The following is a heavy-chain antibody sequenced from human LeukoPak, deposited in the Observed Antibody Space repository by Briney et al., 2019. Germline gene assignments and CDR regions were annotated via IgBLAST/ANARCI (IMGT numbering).Heavy chain of an antibody. Sequence: QTGRSLRLSCIASGFTFGVDGMSWFRQVPGKGLEWVAFIRSKSYGGTSEYAASVRGRFTVSRDDSKSIAYLQMESLKTEDTAVYYCSRDFWRFGLDFWGQGTPVTVSS. D-gene: IGHD3-10*01. V-gene: IGHV3-49*03. J-gene: IGHJ4*02. CDR1: GFTFGVDG. CDR3: SRDFWRFGLDF. CDR2: IRSKSYGGTS.